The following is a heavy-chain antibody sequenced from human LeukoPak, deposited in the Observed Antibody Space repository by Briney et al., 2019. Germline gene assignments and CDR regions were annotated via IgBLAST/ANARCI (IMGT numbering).Heavy chain of an antibody. J-gene: IGHJ4*02. Sequence: PGGSLRLSCEASGFTFSTFAMIWVRQPPGKGLEWVSSIFPSGGEIHYADSVRGRFTISRDNAKNTLYLQMNSLRAEDTAVYYCASYNWNFLNDYWGQGTLVTVSS. D-gene: IGHD1-7*01. CDR3: ASYNWNFLNDY. CDR1: GFTFSTFA. CDR2: IFPSGGEI. V-gene: IGHV3-23*01.